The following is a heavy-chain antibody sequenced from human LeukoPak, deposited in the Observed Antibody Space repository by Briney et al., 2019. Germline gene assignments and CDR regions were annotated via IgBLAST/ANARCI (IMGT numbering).Heavy chain of an antibody. CDR2: ISWNSGSI. CDR3: AKDFSPYSSGWCH. V-gene: IGHV3-9*01. Sequence: LRLSCAAAGFTFSNYWMNWVRQAPGKGLEWVSGISWNSGSIGYADSVKGRFTISRDNAKNSLYLQMNSLRAEDTALYYCAKDFSPYSSGWCHWGQGTLVTVSS. CDR1: GFTFSNYW. J-gene: IGHJ4*02. D-gene: IGHD6-19*01.